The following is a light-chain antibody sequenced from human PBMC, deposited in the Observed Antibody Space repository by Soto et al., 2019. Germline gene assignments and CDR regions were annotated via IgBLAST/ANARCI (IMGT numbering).Light chain of an antibody. J-gene: IGKJ2*01. CDR2: AAS. CDR3: QQSYSSPYT. Sequence: DIPMTQSPSSLSAPVGGSVTIPCRARQTISNYLNWYQQRQREAPQLLIYAASSLQNDVPSRLSGGGSGTDFTLTISSLQPDAFELYYCQQSYSSPYTFGQGTNLDFK. CDR1: QTISNY. V-gene: IGKV1-39*01.